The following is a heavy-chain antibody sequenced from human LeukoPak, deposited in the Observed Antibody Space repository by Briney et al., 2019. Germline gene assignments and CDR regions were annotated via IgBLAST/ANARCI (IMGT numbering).Heavy chain of an antibody. CDR3: ARGKALSSWYWFDP. J-gene: IGHJ5*02. CDR2: INPNSGGT. CDR1: GYTFTGYY. Sequence: ASVTVSCKASGYTFTGYYMHWVRQAPGQGLEWMGWINPNSGGTNYAQKFQGRVTMTRDTSISTAYMELSRLRSDDTAVYYCARGKALSSWYWFDPWGQGTLVTVSS. V-gene: IGHV1-2*02. D-gene: IGHD6-13*01.